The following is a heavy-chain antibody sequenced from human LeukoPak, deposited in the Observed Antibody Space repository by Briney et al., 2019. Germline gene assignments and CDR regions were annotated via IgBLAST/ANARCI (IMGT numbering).Heavy chain of an antibody. CDR1: GGSFSGYY. J-gene: IGHJ4*02. D-gene: IGHD3-22*01. V-gene: IGHV4-34*01. Sequence: SETLSLTCAVYGGSFSGYYWSWIRQPPGKGLEWIGEINHSGSTNYNPSLKSRVTISVDTSKNQFSLKLSSVTAADTAVYYCARAVWDYYDSSGYYSAFDYWGQGTLVTVSP. CDR3: ARAVWDYYDSSGYYSAFDY. CDR2: INHSGST.